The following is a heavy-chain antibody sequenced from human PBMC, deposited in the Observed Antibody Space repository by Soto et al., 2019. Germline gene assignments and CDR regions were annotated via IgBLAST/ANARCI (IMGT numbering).Heavy chain of an antibody. D-gene: IGHD2-15*01. CDR1: GFTFRSYS. CDR2: ISSGSGTI. J-gene: IGHJ4*02. V-gene: IGHV3-48*01. Sequence: EVQLVESGGGLVQPGGSLRLSCAASGFTFRSYSMNWVRQAPGKGLEWVSYISSGSGTIYYADSVKGRFTISRDNAKNSLYLQMNSLRAEDTAVYYCATLSGYCSGGSCWGQGTMVTVSS. CDR3: ATLSGYCSGGSC.